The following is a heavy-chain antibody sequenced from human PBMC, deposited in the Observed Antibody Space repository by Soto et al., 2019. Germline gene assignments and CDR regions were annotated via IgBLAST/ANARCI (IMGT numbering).Heavy chain of an antibody. CDR3: ARDSPQYGMDV. V-gene: IGHV1-18*01. J-gene: IGHJ6*02. CDR1: GYSFTSYG. CDR2: ISTFNGDT. Sequence: QVHLVQSGAEVKKPGASVKVSCNASGYSFTSYGISWVRQAPGQGLQWMGRISTFNGDTNYAQNVQGRVTMTTDTSTTTTYMELRSLRSDDTAVYYCARDSPQYGMDVWGQGTTVTVSS.